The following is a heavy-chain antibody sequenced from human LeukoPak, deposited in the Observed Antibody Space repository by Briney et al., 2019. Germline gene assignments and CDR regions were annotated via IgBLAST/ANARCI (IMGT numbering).Heavy chain of an antibody. CDR3: TRGDYDFWSGPGGPY. V-gene: IGHV3-49*03. CDR1: GFTFGDYA. J-gene: IGHJ4*02. CDR2: IRSKAYGGTT. Sequence: PGGSLRLSCTASGFTFGDYAMSWFRQAPGKGLEWVGFIRSKAYGGTTEYAASVKGRFTISRDDSKSIAYLQMNSLKTEDTAVYYCTRGDYDFWSGPGGPYWGQGTLVTVSS. D-gene: IGHD3-3*01.